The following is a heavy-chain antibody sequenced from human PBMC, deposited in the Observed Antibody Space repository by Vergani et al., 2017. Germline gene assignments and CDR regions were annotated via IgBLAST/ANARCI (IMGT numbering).Heavy chain of an antibody. D-gene: IGHD2-15*01. CDR3: ARDLAYCHEGSCAL. J-gene: IGHJ4*02. V-gene: IGHV3-30*02. CDR1: GFTFNRYS. Sequence: QVQLVQSGGGVVQPGGSLRHSCVASGFTFNRYSMQWVRQAPGKGLEWVAYVLFDGSNEYYADSVKGRFIVSRDNSNDALYLQMNSLRTDDTAVYYCARDLAYCHEGSCALWGQGSVVTVSS. CDR2: VLFDGSNE.